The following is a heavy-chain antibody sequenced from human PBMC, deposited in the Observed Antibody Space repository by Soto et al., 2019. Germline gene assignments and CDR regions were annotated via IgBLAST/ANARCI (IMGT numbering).Heavy chain of an antibody. J-gene: IGHJ5*02. V-gene: IGHV3-23*01. CDR3: AKGGSSSSSLSWFDP. CDR2: ISGSGGST. Sequence: PGGSLRLSCAASGFTFSSYAVSWVRQAPGKGLDWVSAISGSGGSTYYADSVKGRFTISRDNSKNTLYLQMNSLRAGDTAVYYCAKGGSSSSSLSWFDPWGQGTLVTVSS. D-gene: IGHD6-6*01. CDR1: GFTFSSYA.